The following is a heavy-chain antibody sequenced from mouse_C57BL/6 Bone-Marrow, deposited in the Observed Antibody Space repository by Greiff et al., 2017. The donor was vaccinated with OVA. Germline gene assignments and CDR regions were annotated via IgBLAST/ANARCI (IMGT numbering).Heavy chain of an antibody. V-gene: IGHV1-81*01. CDR3: ANQLPSLFDY. CDR1: GYTFTSYG. D-gene: IGHD1-1*01. CDR2: IYPRSGNT. J-gene: IGHJ2*01. Sequence: VKVVESGAELARPGASVKLSCKASGYTFTSYGISWVKQRTGQGLEWIGEIYPRSGNTYYNEKFKGKATLTADKSSSTAYMELRSLTSEDSAVYFCANQLPSLFDYWGQGTTLTVSS.